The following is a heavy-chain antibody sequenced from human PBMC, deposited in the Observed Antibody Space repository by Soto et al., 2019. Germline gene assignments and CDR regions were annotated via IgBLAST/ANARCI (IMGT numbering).Heavy chain of an antibody. V-gene: IGHV4-30-4*01. Sequence: SETLSLTCTVSGGSISSSDYYWSWLRQPPGRGLEWIGYIYYRGSTYYNPSLRSRVAISVDTPKSQFSLKLSSVTAAGTAVYFCAGDYESSGYISYWGQGTLVTVSS. CDR1: GGSISSSDYY. J-gene: IGHJ4*02. CDR2: IYYRGST. D-gene: IGHD3-22*01. CDR3: AGDYESSGYISY.